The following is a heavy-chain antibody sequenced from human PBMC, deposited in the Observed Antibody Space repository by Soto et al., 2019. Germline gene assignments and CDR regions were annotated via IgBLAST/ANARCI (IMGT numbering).Heavy chain of an antibody. Sequence: QVQLVQSGAEVKKPGSSVKVSCKASGGTFSSYAISWVRQAPGQGLEWMGGIIPIFGTANYAQKFQGRVTITADESKSKAYMELSSLRSEDTAVYYCARQRGCYSYGYGGYFDYWGQGTMVTVSS. V-gene: IGHV1-69*01. CDR1: GGTFSSYA. CDR3: ARQRGCYSYGYGGYFDY. D-gene: IGHD5-18*01. CDR2: IIPIFGTA. J-gene: IGHJ4*02.